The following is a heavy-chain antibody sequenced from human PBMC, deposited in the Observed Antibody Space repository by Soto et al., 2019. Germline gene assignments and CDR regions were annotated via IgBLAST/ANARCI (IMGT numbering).Heavy chain of an antibody. CDR3: ARDLMAVAGHLDY. J-gene: IGHJ4*02. Sequence: SQTLSLPCAISGDSVSSNSAAWNWISQSPSRGPEWLGRAYYRSKWYNDYAVSVKNRITINPDTSKNQFSLQLNSVTPEDTAVYYCARDLMAVAGHLDYWGQGTLVTVSS. CDR2: AYYRSKWYN. D-gene: IGHD6-19*01. V-gene: IGHV6-1*01. CDR1: GDSVSSNSAA.